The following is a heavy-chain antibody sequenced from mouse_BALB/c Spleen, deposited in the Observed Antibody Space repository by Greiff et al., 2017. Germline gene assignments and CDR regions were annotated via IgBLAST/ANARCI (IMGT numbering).Heavy chain of an antibody. Sequence: QVQLKESGPGLVAPSQSLSITCTASGFSLTSYGVHWVRQPPGKGLEWLGVIWAGGSTNYNSALMSRLSISKDNSKSQVFLKMNSLQTDDTAMYYCARAYGNYDWFAYWGQGTLVTVSA. D-gene: IGHD2-1*01. J-gene: IGHJ3*01. CDR1: GFSLTSYG. V-gene: IGHV2-9*02. CDR2: IWAGGST. CDR3: ARAYGNYDWFAY.